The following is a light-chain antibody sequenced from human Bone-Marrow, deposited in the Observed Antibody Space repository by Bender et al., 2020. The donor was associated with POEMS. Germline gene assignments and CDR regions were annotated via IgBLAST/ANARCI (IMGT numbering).Light chain of an antibody. CDR3: QSADSSGDYVV. J-gene: IGLJ2*01. Sequence: SYELTQPPSVSVSLGQMARITCSGEALPKKYAYWYQQKPGQFPVLVIYKDSERPSGIPERFSGSSSGTIVTLTISGVQAEDEADYYCQSADSSGDYVVFGGGTKVTVL. CDR1: ALPKKY. CDR2: KDS. V-gene: IGLV3-16*01.